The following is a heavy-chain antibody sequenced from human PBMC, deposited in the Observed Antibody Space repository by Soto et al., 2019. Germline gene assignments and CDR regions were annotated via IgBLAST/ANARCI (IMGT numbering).Heavy chain of an antibody. Sequence: QVQLQESGPGLVKPSQTLSLTCTVSGGSISSGGYYWSWIRQHPGKGLEWIGYIYYSGSTYYNPSLRSRVTISVDTSKNQFPLKLSSVTAADTAVYYCARGSPVLRYFDWLPIDPWGQGTLVTASS. J-gene: IGHJ5*02. D-gene: IGHD3-9*01. CDR3: ARGSPVLRYFDWLPIDP. V-gene: IGHV4-31*03. CDR2: IYYSGST. CDR1: GGSISSGGYY.